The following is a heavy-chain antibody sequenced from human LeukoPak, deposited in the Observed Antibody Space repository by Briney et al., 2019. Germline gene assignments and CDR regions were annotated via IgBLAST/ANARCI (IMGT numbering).Heavy chain of an antibody. V-gene: IGHV4-38-2*01. Sequence: SEPLSLTCAVSGSSISSGYYWGWLRQPPGKGLEWIGSTYHSGSTYYNPSLKSRVTISVDTSKNQFSLKLSSVTAADTAVYYCARGGNQLLYLFYYWGQGTLVTISS. D-gene: IGHD2-2*02. CDR1: GSSISSGYY. CDR3: ARGGNQLLYLFYY. J-gene: IGHJ4*02. CDR2: TYHSGST.